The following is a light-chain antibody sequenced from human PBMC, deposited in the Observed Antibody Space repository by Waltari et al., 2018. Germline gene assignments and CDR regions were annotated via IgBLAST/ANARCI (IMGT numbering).Light chain of an antibody. V-gene: IGLV1-40*01. CDR3: QSYDTSLSVV. CDR1: GSNIRAGFD. CDR2: GST. Sequence: QSVLTQAPPMSGAPGQRVTISCTWSGSNIRAGFDLPWYQQLPRAAPKLLIYGSTSRPLGVPDRVFGSTSGTSASLVIIGLQPEDEAVYYCQSYDTSLSVVFGGGTKLTVL. J-gene: IGLJ3*02.